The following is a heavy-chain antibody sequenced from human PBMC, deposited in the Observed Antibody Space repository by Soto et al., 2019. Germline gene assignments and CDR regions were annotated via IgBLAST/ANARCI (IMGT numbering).Heavy chain of an antibody. CDR3: ARVVAAAGSFDY. Sequence: NPSETLSLTCFVSGGSITSYHWSWIRQHPGKGLEWIGYIYYSGSTYYNPSLKSRVTISVDTSKNQFSLKLSSVTAADTAVYYCARVVAAAGSFDYWGQGTLVTVSS. D-gene: IGHD6-13*01. CDR2: IYYSGST. J-gene: IGHJ4*02. V-gene: IGHV4-31*03. CDR1: GGSITSYH.